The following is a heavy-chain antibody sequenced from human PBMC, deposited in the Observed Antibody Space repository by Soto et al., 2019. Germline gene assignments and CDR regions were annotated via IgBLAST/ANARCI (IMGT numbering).Heavy chain of an antibody. J-gene: IGHJ5*02. CDR3: ARTNWNANWFDP. CDR2: VYYSGSA. CDR1: GGSVSSYY. Sequence: QVQLQESGPGLVKPSETLSLTCTVSGGSVSSYYWNWIRQPPGKGLEWIGYVYYSGSATYNPSLKSRVTISVDTAKDQFSPKLRSVTAADTAVYYCARTNWNANWFDPWGQGTLVTVSS. D-gene: IGHD1-20*01. V-gene: IGHV4-59*02.